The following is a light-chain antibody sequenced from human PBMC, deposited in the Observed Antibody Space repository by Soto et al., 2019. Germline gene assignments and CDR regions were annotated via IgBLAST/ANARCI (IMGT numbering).Light chain of an antibody. CDR1: SRDVGGYNY. Sequence: TPPAPRFGVPWQRTTHPRPGTSRDVGGYNYVSWYQQHPGKAPKVMIYEVSNRPSGVSNRFSGSKSGNAASLTISGLQAEDEADYYCSSYRSIGTLVFGTGTKVTVL. CDR3: SSYRSIGTLV. J-gene: IGLJ1*01. V-gene: IGLV2-14*01. CDR2: EVS.